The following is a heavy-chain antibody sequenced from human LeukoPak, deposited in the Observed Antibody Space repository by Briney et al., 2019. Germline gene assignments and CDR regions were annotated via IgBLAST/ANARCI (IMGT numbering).Heavy chain of an antibody. CDR2: IKQDGSEK. CDR1: GFTFSIYW. Sequence: GGSLRLSCAASGFTFSIYWMSWVRQAPGKGLEWVANIKQDGSEKYYVDSVKGRFTISRDNAKNSLYLQMNSLRAEDTAVYYCARDGAVAGAFDIWGQGTMVTVYS. D-gene: IGHD6-19*01. CDR3: ARDGAVAGAFDI. V-gene: IGHV3-7*01. J-gene: IGHJ3*02.